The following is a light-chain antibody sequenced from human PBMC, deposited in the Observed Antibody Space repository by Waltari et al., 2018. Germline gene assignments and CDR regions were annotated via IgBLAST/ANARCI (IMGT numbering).Light chain of an antibody. CDR1: TNNVANQG. CDR3: SAWDSDLVAVV. J-gene: IGLJ3*02. Sequence: QAGLTQPPSLSRALGQTATLTCTGNTNNVANQGAALLQQHRGHPPKLLSFRSNNRPSGISERFSASTSGNTASLTITGLQPDDEADYYCSAWDSDLVAVVFGGGTKLTVL. CDR2: RSN. V-gene: IGLV10-54*04.